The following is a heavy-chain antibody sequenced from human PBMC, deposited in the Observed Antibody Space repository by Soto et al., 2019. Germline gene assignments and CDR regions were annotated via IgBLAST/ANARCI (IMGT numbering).Heavy chain of an antibody. CDR1: GFTFSSYW. V-gene: IGHV3-74*01. J-gene: IGHJ2*01. D-gene: IGHD6-13*01. CDR3: ARDFVPGIAAATNLYFDL. Sequence: EVQLVESGGGLVQPGGSLRLSCAASGFTFSSYWMHWVRQAPGKGLVWVSRINSDGSSTSYADSVKGRFTISRDNAKNTLYLQMNSLRAEDTAVYYCARDFVPGIAAATNLYFDLWGRGTLVTVSS. CDR2: INSDGSST.